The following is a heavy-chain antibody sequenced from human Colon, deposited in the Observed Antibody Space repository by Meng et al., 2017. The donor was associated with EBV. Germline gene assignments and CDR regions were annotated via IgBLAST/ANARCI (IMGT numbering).Heavy chain of an antibody. CDR3: ARVRVIPAAVGFDY. J-gene: IGHJ4*02. D-gene: IGHD2-2*01. CDR1: GGSISTSDW. Sequence: HVPVKVSRPGVVGPSGTPSPTCAVSGGSISTSDWWSLVRQPPGKGLEWIGEIYRGGGTNYNPSFKSRVTISVDTSNNHFSLKLSYVTAADTAVYYCARVRVIPAAVGFDYWGQGTLVTVSS. V-gene: IGHV4-4*02. CDR2: IYRGGGT.